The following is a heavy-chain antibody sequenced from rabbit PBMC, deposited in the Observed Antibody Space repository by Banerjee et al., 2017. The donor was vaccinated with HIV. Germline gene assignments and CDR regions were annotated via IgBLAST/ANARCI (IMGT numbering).Heavy chain of an antibody. V-gene: IGHV1S43*01. CDR1: GFSFSSTYY. D-gene: IGHD1-1*01. Sequence: QSLEESGGGLVQPEGALTPTCTASGFSFSSTYYMCWVRQAPGKGLELIACIYTDSDGTWYASWVNGRFTITRSTSLNTVTLQMTSLTAADTATYFCARGDTGSRHSPFNLWGPGTLVTVS. CDR3: ARGDTGSRHSPFNL. CDR2: IYTDSDGT. J-gene: IGHJ4*01.